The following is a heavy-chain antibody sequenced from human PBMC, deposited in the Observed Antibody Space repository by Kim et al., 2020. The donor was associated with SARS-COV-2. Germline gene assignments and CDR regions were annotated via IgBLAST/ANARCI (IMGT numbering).Heavy chain of an antibody. V-gene: IGHV3-7*04. D-gene: IGHD6-13*01. J-gene: IGHJ4*02. CDR3: ARVGGSSWHFDY. Sequence: YNVDSVRGRFTISRDNAKNSLYLQMNSLRAEDTAVYYCARVGGSSWHFDYWGQGTLVTVSS.